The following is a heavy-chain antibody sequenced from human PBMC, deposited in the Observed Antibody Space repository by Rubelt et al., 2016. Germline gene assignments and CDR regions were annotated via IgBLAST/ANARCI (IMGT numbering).Heavy chain of an antibody. V-gene: IGHV4-39*01. CDR2: MYYSGGT. D-gene: IGHD1-26*01. CDR3: AGRQWGGYYFDS. J-gene: IGHJ4*02. CDR1: GGSISSSSYY. Sequence: QLQLQESGPGLVKPSETLSLTCTVSGGSISSSSYYWGWIRQPPGKGLEWIGSMYYSGGTYYNPSLKSRVTISVDTSENRFSLKLSAVTAADTAMYYCAGRQWGGYYFDSWGQGTLVTVSS.